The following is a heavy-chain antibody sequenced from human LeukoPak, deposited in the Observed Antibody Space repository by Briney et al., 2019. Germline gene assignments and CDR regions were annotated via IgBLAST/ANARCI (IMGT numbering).Heavy chain of an antibody. Sequence: GGSLRLSCAASGYTFSNYAMSWVRQAPGKGLEWVSGISTGGEGTYYADSVKGRFTISRDISKNTLYLQMNSLRAEDTAVYYCARKGYCSGGSCYAFNYWGQGTLVTVSS. D-gene: IGHD2-15*01. J-gene: IGHJ4*02. CDR3: ARKGYCSGGSCYAFNY. CDR2: ISTGGEGT. CDR1: GYTFSNYA. V-gene: IGHV3-23*01.